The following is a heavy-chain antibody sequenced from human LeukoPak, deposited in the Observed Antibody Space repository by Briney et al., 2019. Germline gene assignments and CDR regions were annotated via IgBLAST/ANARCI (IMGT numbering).Heavy chain of an antibody. J-gene: IGHJ4*02. V-gene: IGHV4-61*08. CDR2: IYYSGST. CDR3: ARLDILTGYYFDY. D-gene: IGHD3-9*01. Sequence: SETLSLTCTVSGGSISSGGYYWSWIRQHPGKGLEWIGYIYYSGSTNYNPSLKSRVTISVDTSKNQFSLKLSSVTAADAAVYYCARLDILTGYYFDYWGQGTLVTVSS. CDR1: GGSISSGGYY.